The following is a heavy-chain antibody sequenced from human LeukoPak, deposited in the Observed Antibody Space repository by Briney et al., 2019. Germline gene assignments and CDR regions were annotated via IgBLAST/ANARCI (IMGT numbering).Heavy chain of an antibody. Sequence: PGGSLRLSCAGSGFTFSSYSMNWVRQAPGKGLEWVSSITSSNNYIYYADSMKGRFTISRDNSKNTLYLQMNSLRAEDTAVYYCARDGRLRLGGLSPPRLVYWGQGTLVTVSS. CDR2: ITSSNNYI. J-gene: IGHJ4*02. CDR3: ARDGRLRLGGLSPPRLVY. D-gene: IGHD3-16*02. V-gene: IGHV3-21*01. CDR1: GFTFSSYS.